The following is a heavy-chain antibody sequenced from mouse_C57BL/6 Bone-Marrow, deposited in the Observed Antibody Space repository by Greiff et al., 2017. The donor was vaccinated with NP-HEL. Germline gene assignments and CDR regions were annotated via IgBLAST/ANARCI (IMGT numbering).Heavy chain of an antibody. CDR2: IDPENGDT. J-gene: IGHJ3*01. CDR1: GFNIKDDY. Sequence: EVQLQQSGAELVRPGASVKLSCTASGFNIKDDYMHWVKQRPEQGLEWIGWIDPENGDTEYASKVQGKATITADTSSNTAYLQLSSLTSEDTAVYYCTGYSNYVWFAYWGQGTLVTVSA. V-gene: IGHV14-4*01. D-gene: IGHD2-5*01. CDR3: TGYSNYVWFAY.